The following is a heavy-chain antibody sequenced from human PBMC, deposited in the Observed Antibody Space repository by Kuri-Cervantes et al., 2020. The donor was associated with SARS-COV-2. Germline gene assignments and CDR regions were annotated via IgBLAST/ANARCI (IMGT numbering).Heavy chain of an antibody. V-gene: IGHV4-4*07. CDR1: GGSISSYY. J-gene: IGHJ4*02. Sequence: SETLSLTCTVSGGSISSYYWSWIRQPAGKGLEWIGRIYTSGSTNYNPSLKSRVTMSVDTSKNQFSLKLSSVTAADTAVYYCGRGPAAIITPYFDYWGQGTLVTVSS. CDR2: IYTSGST. D-gene: IGHD2-2*01. CDR3: GRGPAAIITPYFDY.